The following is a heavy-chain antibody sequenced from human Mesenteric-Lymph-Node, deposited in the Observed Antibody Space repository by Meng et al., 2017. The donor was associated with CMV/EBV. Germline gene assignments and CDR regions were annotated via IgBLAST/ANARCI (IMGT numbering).Heavy chain of an antibody. D-gene: IGHD1-26*01. V-gene: IGHV3-30*02. Sequence: GESLKISCAASGFTFSNFGMHWVRQAPGKGLEWVAFIRYDGSNKYYADSVKGRFTISRDNSENTLYLQMNSLRAEDTAMYYCAREGPGFDYWGQGTLVTVSS. CDR1: GFTFSNFG. CDR3: AREGPGFDY. CDR2: IRYDGSNK. J-gene: IGHJ4*02.